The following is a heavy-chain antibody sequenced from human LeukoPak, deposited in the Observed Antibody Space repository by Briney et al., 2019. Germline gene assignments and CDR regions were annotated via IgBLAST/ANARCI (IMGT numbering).Heavy chain of an antibody. Sequence: ASVKVSCKASGYTFTHYYMHWVRQAPGQGLEWLGVINPSGGNTTFAQKFQGRVTMSRDTSTNTVYMELSSLRSEDTAVYYCARDQVIVVVPVGSSRVPSPVDLNYYFYGMDVWGQGTTVTVSS. CDR3: ARDQVIVVVPVGSSRVPSPVDLNYYFYGMDV. V-gene: IGHV1-46*01. J-gene: IGHJ6*02. D-gene: IGHD2-2*01. CDR2: INPSGGNT. CDR1: GYTFTHYY.